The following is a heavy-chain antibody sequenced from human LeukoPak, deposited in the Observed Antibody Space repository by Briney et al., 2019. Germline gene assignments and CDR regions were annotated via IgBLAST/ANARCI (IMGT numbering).Heavy chain of an antibody. V-gene: IGHV4-39*01. D-gene: IGHD4-17*01. CDR3: ARRPVTKKTVFDY. J-gene: IGHJ4*02. Sequence: PSETLSLTCTVSGVSISSSNSYWGWIRQPPGEGLEWIGSIYYSGNTYYNASLKSQVSISIDTSKNQFSLRLTSVTAADTAVYYCARRPVTKKTVFDYWGQGTLVTVSS. CDR1: GVSISSSNSY. CDR2: IYYSGNT.